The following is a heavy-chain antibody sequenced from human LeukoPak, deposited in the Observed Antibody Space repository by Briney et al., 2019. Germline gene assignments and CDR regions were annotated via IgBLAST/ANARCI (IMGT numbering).Heavy chain of an antibody. D-gene: IGHD3-10*01. CDR2: IDSMSGSI. CDR1: GFSFSIYS. CDR3: TREASEFY. V-gene: IGHV3-48*01. Sequence: GGSLRLSCAASGFSFSIYSMNWVRQAPGKGLEWVSYIDSMSGSIYYADSVKGRFTISRDNAKNSLYLQMHSLRAEDTAVYYCTREASEFYWGQGTLVTVSS. J-gene: IGHJ4*02.